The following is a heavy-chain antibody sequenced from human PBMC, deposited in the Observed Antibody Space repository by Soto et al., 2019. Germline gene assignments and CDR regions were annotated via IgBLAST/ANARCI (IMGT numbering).Heavy chain of an antibody. CDR2: ASYDGSET. D-gene: IGHD3-10*01. CDR3: VRDSGWPILNFDS. Sequence: QVQLVESGGGVVQPGRSLRLACAAFGFDFRSYGIHWVRQAPGRGLEWVAAASYDGSETYYADSAKGRFTVSKEISKNTVFVQMNALRHEDTALYFCVRDSGWPILNFDSWGQGTLVTVSS. J-gene: IGHJ4*02. CDR1: GFDFRSYG. V-gene: IGHV3-30*03.